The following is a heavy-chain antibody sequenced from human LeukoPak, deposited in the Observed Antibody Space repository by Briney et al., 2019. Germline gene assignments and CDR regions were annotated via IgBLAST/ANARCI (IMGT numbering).Heavy chain of an antibody. V-gene: IGHV3-30-3*01. D-gene: IGHD5-18*01. Sequence: GGSLTLPCAASGLTSSMYAIKWVRQAPDRGREWVAVLSYDGSNKYYADSVRGRFTISKDNSKNTLYLQMNSLRAEDTAVYYCVRGAGIQLWLPFDYWGQGTLVTVSS. CDR1: GLTSSMYA. CDR3: VRGAGIQLWLPFDY. CDR2: LSYDGSNK. J-gene: IGHJ4*02.